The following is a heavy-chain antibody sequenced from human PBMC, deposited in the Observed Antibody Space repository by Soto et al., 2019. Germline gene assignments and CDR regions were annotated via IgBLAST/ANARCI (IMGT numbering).Heavy chain of an antibody. CDR3: ARDPGSSSWRMDV. CDR2: IYYSGST. D-gene: IGHD6-13*01. V-gene: IGHV4-31*03. J-gene: IGHJ6*02. CDR1: GGSISSGGYY. Sequence: SETLSLTCTVSGGSISSGGYYWSWIRQHPGKGLEWIGYIYYSGSTYYNPSLKSRVTISVDTSKNQFSLKLSSVTAADTAVYYCARDPGSSSWRMDVWGQGTTVTVS.